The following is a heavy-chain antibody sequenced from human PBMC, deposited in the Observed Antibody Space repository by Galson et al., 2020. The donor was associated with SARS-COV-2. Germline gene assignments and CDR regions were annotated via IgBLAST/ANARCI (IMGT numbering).Heavy chain of an antibody. Sequence: SETLSLTCSVSGGSNSSDYLSWIRQTPGKGLEWIGFLHSDGSTNYNSSLKSRVTISVDTSKNKFSLNLTSVTAVDTAVYYCARYTTSSVAFDYWGQGTLVTVSS. V-gene: IGHV4-59*08. CDR2: LHSDGST. D-gene: IGHD6-6*01. CDR3: ARYTTSSVAFDY. J-gene: IGHJ4*02. CDR1: GGSNSSDY.